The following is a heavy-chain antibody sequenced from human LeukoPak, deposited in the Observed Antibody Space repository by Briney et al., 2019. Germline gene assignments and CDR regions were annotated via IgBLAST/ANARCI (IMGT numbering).Heavy chain of an antibody. CDR1: GFTFSSYA. D-gene: IGHD6-19*01. J-gene: IGHJ1*01. CDR2: ISGSGGST. V-gene: IGHV3-23*01. CDR3: AKEEPYSSGWQD. Sequence: GGSLRLSXAASGFTFSSYAMSWVRQAPGKGLEWVSAISGSGGSTYYAYSVKGRVTISRDNSKNTLYLQMNSLRAEDTAVYYCAKEEPYSSGWQDWGQGTLVTVSS.